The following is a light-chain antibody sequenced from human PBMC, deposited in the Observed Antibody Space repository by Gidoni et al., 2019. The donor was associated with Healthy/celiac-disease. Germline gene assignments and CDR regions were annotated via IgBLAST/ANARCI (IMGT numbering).Light chain of an antibody. V-gene: IGKV2-28*01. CDR1: QSLLPRNGYNY. CDR2: LGS. CDR3: MQALQTPPWT. Sequence: IVMTLSPLSLPVTPGEPVSTSCRASQSLLPRNGYNYLDWYLQKPGQSPQLLIYLGSNRASGVPDRLSGSGSGTDFTLKISRVEAEDVGVYYCMQALQTPPWTFGQGTKVEIK. J-gene: IGKJ1*01.